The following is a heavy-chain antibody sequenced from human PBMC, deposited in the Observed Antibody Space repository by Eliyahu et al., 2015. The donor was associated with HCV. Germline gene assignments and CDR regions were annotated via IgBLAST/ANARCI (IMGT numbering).Heavy chain of an antibody. CDR1: GFTFSSYG. CDR2: IWYDGSNK. J-gene: IGHJ6*04. Sequence: RSPTLSCAASGFTFSSYGMHWVRQAPGKGLEWVAVIWYDGSNKYYADSVKGRFTISRDNSKNTLYLQMNSLRAEDTAVYYCARRYSYGGGSHGMDVWGKGTTVTVSS. V-gene: IGHV3-33*01. D-gene: IGHD4-23*01. CDR3: ARRYSYGGGSHGMDV.